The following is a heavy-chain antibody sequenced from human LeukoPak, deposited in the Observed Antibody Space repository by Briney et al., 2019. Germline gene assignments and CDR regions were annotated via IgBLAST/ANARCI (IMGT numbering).Heavy chain of an antibody. J-gene: IGHJ6*02. D-gene: IGHD2-2*01. CDR2: ISVHNGNT. CDR1: GYSFNSYG. Sequence: ASVKVSCKASGYSFNSYGISWVRQTPGQGLEWMGWISVHNGNTNYAQKFQGRVIMTTDTSTSTAYMELRSLRSDDTAVYYCARDTEDIVVVPAASAGWVDYYYGMDVWGQGTTVTVSS. V-gene: IGHV1-18*01. CDR3: ARDTEDIVVVPAASAGWVDYYYGMDV.